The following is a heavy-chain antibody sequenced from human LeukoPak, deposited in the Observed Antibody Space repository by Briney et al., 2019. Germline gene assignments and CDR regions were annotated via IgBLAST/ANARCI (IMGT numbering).Heavy chain of an antibody. J-gene: IGHJ4*02. CDR3: AKDSRYSSSCFDY. CDR2: ISWNSGSI. V-gene: IGHV3-9*01. Sequence: GGSPRLSCAASGFTFDDYAMHWVRQAPGKGLEWVSGISWNSGSIGYADSVKGRFTISRDNAKNSLYLQMNSLRAEDTALYYCAKDSRYSSSCFDYWGQGTLATVSS. D-gene: IGHD6-13*01. CDR1: GFTFDDYA.